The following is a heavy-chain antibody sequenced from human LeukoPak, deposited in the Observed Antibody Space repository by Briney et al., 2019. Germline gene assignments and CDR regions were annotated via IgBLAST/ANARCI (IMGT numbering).Heavy chain of an antibody. V-gene: IGHV3-23*01. D-gene: IGHD6-19*01. CDR2: TGGSDDNT. CDR1: GFKFNGYA. Sequence: GGSLRLSCEGSGFKFNGYAMSWVRQAPGKGLEWVAFTGGSDDNTHYADSVKGRFTISRDNSESRLFLHMNSLRPDDSALYYCTKDLMTGFSSGWYFAYWGPGTLVTVSS. J-gene: IGHJ4*02. CDR3: TKDLMTGFSSGWYFAY.